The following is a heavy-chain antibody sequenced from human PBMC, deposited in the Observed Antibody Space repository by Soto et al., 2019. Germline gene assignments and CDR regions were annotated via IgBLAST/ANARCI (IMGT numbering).Heavy chain of an antibody. Sequence: SETLSLTCTVSGGCLIRYYWSCIRQPPGRGLEWIGFIYYAGSTKYTPSLNSRVTISVDTSNNQFSLTVTSVTAADTAVYYSAGRVAAAETFDYLRDGTLVTVYS. CDR2: IYYAGST. D-gene: IGHD2-15*01. V-gene: IGHV4-59*08. CDR3: AGRVAAAETFDY. CDR1: GGCLIRYY. J-gene: IGHJ4*01.